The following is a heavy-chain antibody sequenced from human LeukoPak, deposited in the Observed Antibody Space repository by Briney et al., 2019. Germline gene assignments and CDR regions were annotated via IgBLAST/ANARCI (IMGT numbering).Heavy chain of an antibody. CDR3: ARHSGYYYDSSGYYFNSYYFDY. CDR1: GGSFSGYY. D-gene: IGHD3-22*01. V-gene: IGHV4-34*01. Sequence: SETLSLTCAVYGGSFSGYYWSWLRQPPGKGLEWIGEINHSGSTNYNPSLKSRVTISVDTSKNQFSLKLSSVTAADTAVYYCARHSGYYYDSSGYYFNSYYFDYWGQGTLVTVSS. J-gene: IGHJ4*02. CDR2: INHSGST.